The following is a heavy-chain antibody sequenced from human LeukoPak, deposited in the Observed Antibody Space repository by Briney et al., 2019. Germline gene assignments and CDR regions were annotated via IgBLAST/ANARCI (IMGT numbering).Heavy chain of an antibody. J-gene: IGHJ4*02. CDR2: IWYDGSNK. Sequence: EGSLRLSCAASGFTFSSYGIHWVRQAPGKGLEWVAVIWYDGSNKYYADSVKGRFTISRDNSKNTLFLQMNGLRDEDTAVYFCARTLFAELHAIDYWGQGSLVTVSS. V-gene: IGHV3-33*01. CDR3: ARTLFAELHAIDY. D-gene: IGHD1-26*01. CDR1: GFTFSSYG.